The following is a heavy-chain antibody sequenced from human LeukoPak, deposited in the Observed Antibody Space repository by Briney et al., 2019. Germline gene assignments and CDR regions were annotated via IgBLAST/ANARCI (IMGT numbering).Heavy chain of an antibody. V-gene: IGHV4-4*09. J-gene: IGHJ3*02. CDR3: ARLAGNDAFDI. CDR2: IYTSGST. CDR1: GGSISSYY. Sequence: SSETLSLTCTVSGGSISSYYWSWIRQPPGKGLEWIGYIYTSGSTNYNPSLKSRVTISVDTSKNQFSLKLSSVTAADTAVYYCARLAGNDAFDIWGQGTMVTVSS.